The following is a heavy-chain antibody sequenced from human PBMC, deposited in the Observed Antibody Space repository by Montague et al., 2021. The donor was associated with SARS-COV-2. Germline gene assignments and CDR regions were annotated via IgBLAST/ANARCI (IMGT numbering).Heavy chain of an antibody. Sequence: SETLSLTCTVSGDSVSSSDHYWGWIRQPPGKGLEWLGIVYYSGYTYYNPSVKGRVTISIDASKNQFSLKLYSLTATDTAIYHCARRRLREDYFDFWGQGTLLTVSS. CDR1: GDSVSSSDHY. V-gene: IGHV4-39*01. D-gene: IGHD4-17*01. CDR3: ARRRLREDYFDF. CDR2: VYYSGYT. J-gene: IGHJ4*02.